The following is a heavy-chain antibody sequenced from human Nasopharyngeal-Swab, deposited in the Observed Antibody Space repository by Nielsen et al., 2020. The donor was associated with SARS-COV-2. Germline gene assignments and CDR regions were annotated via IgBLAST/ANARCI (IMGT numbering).Heavy chain of an antibody. CDR1: GFTFSSYS. CDR2: ISSSGSYI. Sequence: GESLKISCAASGFTFSSYSMNWVRQAPGKGLEWVSSISSSGSYIYYADSVKGRFTISRDNAKNSLYLQMNSLRAEDTAVYYCARDRAPQSSVWFGELPYYYYYGMDVWGQGTTVTVSS. D-gene: IGHD3-10*01. J-gene: IGHJ6*02. V-gene: IGHV3-21*01. CDR3: ARDRAPQSSVWFGELPYYYYYGMDV.